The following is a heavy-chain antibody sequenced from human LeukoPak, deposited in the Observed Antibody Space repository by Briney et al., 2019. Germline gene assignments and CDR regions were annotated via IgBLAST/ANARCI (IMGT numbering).Heavy chain of an antibody. CDR1: GYSFSSYW. J-gene: IGHJ4*02. Sequence: GESLKISCKGSGYSFSSYWIAWVRQMPGKGLEWMGIIYPGDSDTRYSPSFQGQVTISADKSISTAYLQWSSLKASDTATYYCARQEWELLRGILDYWGQGTLVTVSS. V-gene: IGHV5-51*01. D-gene: IGHD1-26*01. CDR3: ARQEWELLRGILDY. CDR2: IYPGDSDT.